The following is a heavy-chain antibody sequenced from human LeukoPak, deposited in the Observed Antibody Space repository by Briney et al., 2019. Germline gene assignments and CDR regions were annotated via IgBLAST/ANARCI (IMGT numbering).Heavy chain of an antibody. CDR2: INSDGNST. V-gene: IGHV3-74*01. Sequence: GGSLRLSCAASGFTFSSYWMHWVRQAPGKGLVWVSRINSDGNSTSYADSVKGRFTISRDNAKNTLYLQMNSLRAEDTAVYYCARRVVVPAAPYYFDYWGQGTLVTVSS. D-gene: IGHD2-2*01. J-gene: IGHJ4*02. CDR3: ARRVVVPAAPYYFDY. CDR1: GFTFSSYW.